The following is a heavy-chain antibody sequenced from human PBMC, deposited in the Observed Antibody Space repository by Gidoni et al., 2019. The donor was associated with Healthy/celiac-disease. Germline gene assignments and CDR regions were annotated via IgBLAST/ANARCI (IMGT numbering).Heavy chain of an antibody. J-gene: IGHJ3*02. D-gene: IGHD7-27*01. CDR3: ARDESNWGGVNDAFDI. CDR1: GFTFSSYS. Sequence: EVQLVESGGGLVKPGGSLRLSCAASGFTFSSYSMNWVRQAPGKGLEWFSSISSSSSYIYYADSVKGRFTISRDNAKNSLYLQMNSLRAEDTAVYYCARDESNWGGVNDAFDIWGQGTMVTVSS. CDR2: ISSSSSYI. V-gene: IGHV3-21*01.